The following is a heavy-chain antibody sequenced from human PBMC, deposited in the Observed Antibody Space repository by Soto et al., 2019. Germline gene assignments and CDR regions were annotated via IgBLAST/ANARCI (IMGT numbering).Heavy chain of an antibody. CDR3: ASNTGRYLDLTKGELDH. Sequence: EVQLLESGGGLVQPGGSLRLSCAASGFNFNTYAMSWVRQAPGKGLELVSAISGSGADTYYADSVKGRFTISRDNCKNAPSLPVNSLRAEDTAVYYCASNTGRYLDLTKGELDHWGRGTLVTVSS. D-gene: IGHD3-9*01. J-gene: IGHJ4*02. CDR1: GFNFNTYA. V-gene: IGHV3-23*01. CDR2: ISGSGADT.